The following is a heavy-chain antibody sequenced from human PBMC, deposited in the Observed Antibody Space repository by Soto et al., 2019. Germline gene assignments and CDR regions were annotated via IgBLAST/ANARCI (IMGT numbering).Heavy chain of an antibody. J-gene: IGHJ4*02. D-gene: IGHD5-18*01. Sequence: GASVKVSCKTSGYTFTVYHIHWVRQAPGQGLEWMGWISAYNGNTNYAQKLQGRVTMTTDTSTSTAYMELRSLRSDDTAVYYCARDNGYSYGTGRVDYWGQGTLVTVSS. V-gene: IGHV1-18*04. CDR2: ISAYNGNT. CDR3: ARDNGYSYGTGRVDY. CDR1: GYTFTVYH.